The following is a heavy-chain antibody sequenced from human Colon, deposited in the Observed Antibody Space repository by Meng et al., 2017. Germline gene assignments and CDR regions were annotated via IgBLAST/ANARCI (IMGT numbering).Heavy chain of an antibody. D-gene: IGHD4-17*01. CDR1: GGSIKSGGYH. V-gene: IGHV4-31*03. J-gene: IGHJ4*02. Sequence: QVHLHESGPGLVRPSDDLSPVCTVSGGSIKSGGYHWSWVRQPPGKGLEYIGFMSDSGTTDYNPSLRSRVSISEIGSSKNQFSLTLRSVTAADTATYFCARDTLYGTDYWGQGVLVTVSS. CDR2: MSDSGTT. CDR3: ARDTLYGTDY.